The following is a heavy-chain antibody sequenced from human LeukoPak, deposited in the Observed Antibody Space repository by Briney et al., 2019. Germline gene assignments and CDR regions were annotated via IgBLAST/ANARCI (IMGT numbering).Heavy chain of an antibody. D-gene: IGHD3-3*01. Sequence: SETLSLTCAVYGGSFSGYYWSWIRQPAGKGLEWIGRIYTSGSTNYNPSLKSRVTMSVDTSKNQFSLKLSSVTAADTAVYYCAREGVLRFLEWSDAFDIWGQGTMVTVSS. V-gene: IGHV4-4*07. CDR2: IYTSGST. CDR1: GGSFSGYY. J-gene: IGHJ3*02. CDR3: AREGVLRFLEWSDAFDI.